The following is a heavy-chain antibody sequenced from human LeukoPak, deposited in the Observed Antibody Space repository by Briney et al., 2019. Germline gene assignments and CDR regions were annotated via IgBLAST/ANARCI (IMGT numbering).Heavy chain of an antibody. D-gene: IGHD5-12*01. CDR3: ARDRGGYDFYFNY. V-gene: IGHV1-69*13. CDR1: GGTFSNYA. J-gene: IGHJ4*02. CDR2: IIPIFGTA. Sequence: ASVKVSCKASGGTFSNYAINWVRQAPGQGLEWMGGIIPIFGTANYAQKFQGRVTITADESTSTAYMELSSLRSEDTAVYYCARDRGGYDFYFNYWGQGPLVTVPS.